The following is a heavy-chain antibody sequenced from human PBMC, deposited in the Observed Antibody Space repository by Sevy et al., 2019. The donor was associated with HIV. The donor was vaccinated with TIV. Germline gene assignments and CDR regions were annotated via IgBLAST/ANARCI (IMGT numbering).Heavy chain of an antibody. J-gene: IGHJ4*02. Sequence: GGSLRLSCAASGFTFSSYGMHWVRQAPGKRLEWVAVISYDGSNKYYADSVKGRFTISRDNSKNTLYLQMNSLRAEDTAVYYCAKDPVDFWSGYYMDDYFDYWGQGTLVTVSS. CDR2: ISYDGSNK. CDR1: GFTFSSYG. V-gene: IGHV3-30*18. D-gene: IGHD3-3*01. CDR3: AKDPVDFWSGYYMDDYFDY.